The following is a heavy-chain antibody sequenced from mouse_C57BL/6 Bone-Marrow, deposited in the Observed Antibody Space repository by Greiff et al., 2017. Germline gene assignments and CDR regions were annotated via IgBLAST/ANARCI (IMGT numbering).Heavy chain of an antibody. CDR1: GFTFSDYY. CDR2: INYDGSST. CDR3: ARDQEDYSIDY. V-gene: IGHV5-16*01. J-gene: IGHJ4*01. D-gene: IGHD3-2*02. Sequence: EVKLMASEGGLVQPGSSMKLSCTASGFTFSDYYIAWVRQVPEKGLEWVANINYDGSSTYYLDSLKSRFIISRDNAKNMLDRQMSSRKSEDTSTYYSARDQEDYSIDYWGKGTSVTVSS.